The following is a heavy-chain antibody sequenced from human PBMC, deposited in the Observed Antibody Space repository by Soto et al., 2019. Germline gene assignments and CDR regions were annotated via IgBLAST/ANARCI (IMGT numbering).Heavy chain of an antibody. V-gene: IGHV3-33*01. CDR2: IWYDGSNK. CDR3: ARQYQLLPNAFDI. CDR1: GFTFSSYG. J-gene: IGHJ3*02. Sequence: QVQLVESGGGVVQPGRSLRLSCAASGFTFSSYGMHWVRQAPGKGLEWVAVIWYDGSNKYYADSVKGRFTISRDNSKNTLYLQMNSLRAEDTAVYYCARQYQLLPNAFDIWGQGTMVTVSS. D-gene: IGHD2-2*01.